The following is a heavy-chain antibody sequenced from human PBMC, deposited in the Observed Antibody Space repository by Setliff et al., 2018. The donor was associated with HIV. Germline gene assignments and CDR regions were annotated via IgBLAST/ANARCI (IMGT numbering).Heavy chain of an antibody. CDR2: INPSGGST. CDR3: ARAPAHEHSTGWYSSSNLFDS. CDR1: GYTFTNFY. V-gene: IGHV1-46*01. Sequence: GASVKVSCKASGYTFTNFYIHWVRQAPGQGLEWLGMINPSGGSTTYAQKFQGRVTMTRDTFTSTVYMDLSNLRSEDTALYFCARAPAHEHSTGWYSSSNLFDSWGRGTLVTVSS. D-gene: IGHD6-19*01. J-gene: IGHJ5*01.